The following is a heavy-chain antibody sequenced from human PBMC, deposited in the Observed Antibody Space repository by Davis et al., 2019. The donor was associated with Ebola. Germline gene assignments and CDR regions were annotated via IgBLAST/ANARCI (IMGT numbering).Heavy chain of an antibody. J-gene: IGHJ4*02. CDR1: GFTFSSYV. CDR3: AKDKGIATAGRYYFDY. D-gene: IGHD6-13*01. CDR2: ITGSGGTT. Sequence: PGGSLRLSCAASGFTFSSYVMSWVRQAPGKGLEWVSAITGSGGTTYYADSVKGRFTISRDNSKNTLYLQIKSLRVEDTAVYYCAKDKGIATAGRYYFDYWGQGTLVTVSS. V-gene: IGHV3-23*01.